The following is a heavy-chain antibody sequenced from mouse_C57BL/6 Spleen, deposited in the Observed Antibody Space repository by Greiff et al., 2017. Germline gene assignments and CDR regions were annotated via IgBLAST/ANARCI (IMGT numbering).Heavy chain of an antibody. J-gene: IGHJ4*01. CDR3: AREGDAMDY. CDR1: GYSITSGYD. Sequence: EVQLQQSGPGMVKPSQSLSLTCTVSGYSITSGYDWHWLRHFPGNKLEWMGYINYSGSTNYNPSPTSRITITHDTSKNHFVLKMHSVTTEDAATYYCAREGDAMDYWGQGTSVTVSS. CDR2: INYSGST. V-gene: IGHV3-1*01.